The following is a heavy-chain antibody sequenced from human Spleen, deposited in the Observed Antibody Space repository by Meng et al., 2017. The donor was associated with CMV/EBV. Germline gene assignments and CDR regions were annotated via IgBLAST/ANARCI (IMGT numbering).Heavy chain of an antibody. J-gene: IGHJ4*02. V-gene: IGHV3-23*01. D-gene: IGHD6-13*01. CDR3: AKGIPAAGASYFDY. Sequence: GGSLRLSCAASGFTFSNHAMSWVRQAPGKGLEWVSAIGGGGGPTYYADSVKGRFTISRDNSKNTLFLQMNSLRAEDTAVYYCAKGIPAAGASYFDYWGQGTLVTVSS. CDR2: IGGGGGPT. CDR1: GFTFSNHA.